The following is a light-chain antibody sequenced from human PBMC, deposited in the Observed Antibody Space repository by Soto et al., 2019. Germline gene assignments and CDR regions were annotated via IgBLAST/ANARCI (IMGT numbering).Light chain of an antibody. Sequence: SAALGGRRSQSVSSSYLAWYQQKPGQAPRLLIYGASSRATGIPDRFSGSVSGTGFTHTISRRVPEDLAVYYLQLYARSPAWTFGQGTRWIS. CDR1: QSVSSSY. CDR3: QLYARSPAWT. J-gene: IGKJ1*01. V-gene: IGKV3-20*01. CDR2: GAS.